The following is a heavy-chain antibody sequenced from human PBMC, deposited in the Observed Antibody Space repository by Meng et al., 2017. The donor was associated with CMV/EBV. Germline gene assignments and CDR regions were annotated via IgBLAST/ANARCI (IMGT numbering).Heavy chain of an antibody. Sequence: GGSLRLSCAASGFTFDDYGMSWVRQAPGKGLEWVSGINWNGGSTGYADSVKGRFTISRDNAKNSLYLQMNSLRAEDTAVYYCARDAGQGIAAAGDYWGQGTLVTVSS. CDR3: ARDAGQGIAAAGDY. CDR2: INWNGGST. J-gene: IGHJ4*02. D-gene: IGHD6-13*01. CDR1: GFTFDDYG. V-gene: IGHV3-20*04.